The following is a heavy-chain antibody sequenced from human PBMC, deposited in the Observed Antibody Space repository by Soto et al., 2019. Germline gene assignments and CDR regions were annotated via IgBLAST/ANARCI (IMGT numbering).Heavy chain of an antibody. J-gene: IGHJ5*01. Sequence: SETLSLTCTVSGVSISNYYWSWIRQSPGKGLEWIGYIHYSGSTKYNPSLKSRVTISLDTSKNQFSLRLNSVTAADAALYYCAAGDYSGSGTYYNGWFDSWGQGTLVTVSS. V-gene: IGHV4-59*08. D-gene: IGHD3-10*01. CDR3: AAGDYSGSGTYYNGWFDS. CDR2: IHYSGST. CDR1: GVSISNYY.